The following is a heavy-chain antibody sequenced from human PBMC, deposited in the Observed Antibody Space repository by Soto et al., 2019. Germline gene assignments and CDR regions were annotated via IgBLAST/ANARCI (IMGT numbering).Heavy chain of an antibody. D-gene: IGHD4-4*01. V-gene: IGHV3-74*01. CDR2: INSDGSST. J-gene: IGHJ3*02. CDR3: TKADYRARGAFDI. Sequence: EVQLVESGGGLVQPGGSLRLSCAASGFTFSSYWMHWVRQAPGKGLVWVSRINSDGSSTTYADSVKGRFTISRDNAKNTLYLQMNSLRVDDKAVYHCTKADYRARGAFDIWGQGTMVTVPS. CDR1: GFTFSSYW.